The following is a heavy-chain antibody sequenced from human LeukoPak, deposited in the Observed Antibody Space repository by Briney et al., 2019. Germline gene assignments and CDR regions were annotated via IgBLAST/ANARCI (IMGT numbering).Heavy chain of an antibody. D-gene: IGHD3-22*01. CDR3: ARDLSRGSMIVVAGDY. Sequence: ASVTVSCKASGYTFTGYYMHWVRQAPGQGLEWMGWINANSGGTNYAQKFQGRVTMTRDTSITTAYMELSRLRSDATAVYYCARDLSRGSMIVVAGDYWGQGTLVTVSS. V-gene: IGHV1-2*02. CDR2: INANSGGT. CDR1: GYTFTGYY. J-gene: IGHJ4*02.